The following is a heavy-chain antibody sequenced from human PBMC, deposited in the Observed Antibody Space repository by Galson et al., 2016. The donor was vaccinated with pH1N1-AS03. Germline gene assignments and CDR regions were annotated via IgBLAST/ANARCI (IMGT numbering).Heavy chain of an antibody. J-gene: IGHJ4*02. V-gene: IGHV3-30-3*01. CDR2: ISYDGSHI. D-gene: IGHD1-1*01. CDR3: AKEVQRRLPF. Sequence: SLRLSCADSGPTSSYYPMHWVRQAPGKGLEWVAVISYDGSHITYANSVKGRFTISRDHSKNTLYLQMTTLRTEDTAVYYCAKEVQRRLPFWGQGTLVTVSS. CDR1: GPTSSYYP.